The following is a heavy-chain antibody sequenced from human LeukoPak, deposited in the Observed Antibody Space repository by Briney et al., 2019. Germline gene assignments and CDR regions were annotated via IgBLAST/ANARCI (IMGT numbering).Heavy chain of an antibody. CDR2: IRGNTDGGTT. CDR3: AHRNTSLVRVDY. J-gene: IGHJ4*02. V-gene: IGHV3-15*01. CDR1: GFTFRDAG. D-gene: IGHD5-18*01. Sequence: PGGSLRLSCAASGFTFRDAGMSWVRQAPGKGLEWVGRIRGNTDGGTTDYGAPVKGRFTISRDDSKNALHLQMSSLKIEDTGVYFCAHRNTSLVRVDYWGQGTLVTVSS.